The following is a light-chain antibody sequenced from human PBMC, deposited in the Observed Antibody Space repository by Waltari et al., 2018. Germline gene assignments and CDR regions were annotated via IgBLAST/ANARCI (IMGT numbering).Light chain of an antibody. CDR1: QSISIW. Sequence: DIQLTQSPSTLSASVGDRVTLTCRASQSISIWLAWYQQKPGKAPKLLIYKASSLESGVPSRFSGSGSGTEFTLTISSLQPDDSATYYCQQYNSYSTWTFGQVTKVEIK. CDR2: KAS. V-gene: IGKV1-5*03. CDR3: QQYNSYSTWT. J-gene: IGKJ1*01.